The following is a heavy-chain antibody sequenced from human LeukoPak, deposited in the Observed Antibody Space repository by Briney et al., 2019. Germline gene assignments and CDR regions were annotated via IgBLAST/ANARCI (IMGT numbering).Heavy chain of an antibody. CDR2: IYYSGST. CDR3: ARQEIAVADAFDY. CDR1: GGSISSSSYY. Sequence: SETLSLTCTASGGSISSSSYYWGWIRQPPGKGLEWIGSIYYSGSTYYNPSLKSRVTISVDTSKNQFSLKLSSVTAADTAVYYRARQEIAVADAFDYWGQGTLVTVSS. D-gene: IGHD6-19*01. J-gene: IGHJ4*02. V-gene: IGHV4-39*01.